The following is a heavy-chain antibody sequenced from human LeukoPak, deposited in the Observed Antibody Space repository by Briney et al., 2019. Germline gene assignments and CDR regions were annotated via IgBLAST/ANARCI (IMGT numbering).Heavy chain of an antibody. J-gene: IGHJ4*02. CDR2: INHSGST. CDR3: ARAFLRRFDY. Sequence: PSETLSLTCAVYGGSFSGYYWSWIRQPPGKGLEWIGEINHSGSTNYNPSLKSRVTMSVDTSKNQFSLKLSSVTAADTAVYYCARAFLRRFDYWGQGTLVTVSS. D-gene: IGHD2/OR15-2a*01. CDR1: GGSFSGYY. V-gene: IGHV4-34*01.